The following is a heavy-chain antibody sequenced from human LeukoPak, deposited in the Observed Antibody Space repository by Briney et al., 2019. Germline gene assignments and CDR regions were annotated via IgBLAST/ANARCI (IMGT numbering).Heavy chain of an antibody. V-gene: IGHV1-18*01. Sequence: ASVKVSCKASGYTFTSYGISWVRQAPGQGLEWMGWISAYNGNTNYAQRLQGRVTMTTDTSTSTAYMELRSLRSDDTAVYYCARDSYSNYPFDYWGQGTLVTVSS. J-gene: IGHJ4*02. CDR1: GYTFTSYG. D-gene: IGHD4-11*01. CDR3: ARDSYSNYPFDY. CDR2: ISAYNGNT.